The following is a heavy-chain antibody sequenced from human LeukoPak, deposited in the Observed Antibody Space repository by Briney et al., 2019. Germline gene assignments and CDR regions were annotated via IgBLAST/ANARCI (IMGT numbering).Heavy chain of an antibody. D-gene: IGHD2-15*01. CDR2: INPNSGGT. CDR1: GYTFTGYY. V-gene: IGHV1-2*02. J-gene: IGHJ6*03. Sequence: ASVKVSCKASGYTFTGYYMHWMPQAPGQGLEWMGWINPNSGGTNYAQKFQGRVTMTRDTSISTAYMELSRLRSDDTAVYYCARDRRAIVDPSKLSYYYYMDVWGKGTTVTVSS. CDR3: ARDRRAIVDPSKLSYYYYMDV.